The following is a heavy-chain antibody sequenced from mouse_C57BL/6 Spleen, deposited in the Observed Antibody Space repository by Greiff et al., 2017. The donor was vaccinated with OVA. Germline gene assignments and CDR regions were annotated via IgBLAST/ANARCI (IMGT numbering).Heavy chain of an antibody. J-gene: IGHJ3*01. V-gene: IGHV5-17*01. CDR2: ISSGSSTI. CDR1: GFTFSDYG. CDR3: ARNDREGFAY. Sequence: EVMLVESGGGLVKPGGSLKLSCAASGFTFSDYGMHWVRQAPEKGLEWVAYISSGSSTIYYADTVKGRFTISRDNAKNTLFLQMTSLRSEDTAMYYCARNDREGFAYWGQGTLVTVSA.